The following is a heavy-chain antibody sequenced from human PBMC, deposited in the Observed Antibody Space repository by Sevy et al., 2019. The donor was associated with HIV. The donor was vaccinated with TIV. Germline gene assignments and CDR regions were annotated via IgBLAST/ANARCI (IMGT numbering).Heavy chain of an antibody. D-gene: IGHD3-9*01. V-gene: IGHV3-30*18. CDR3: AKDFTGFYGMDV. CDR1: GLSVTNND. J-gene: IGHJ6*02. CDR2: ISYDGINK. Sequence: GGSLRLSCEVSGLSVTNNDMHWVRQAPGKGLEWVAVISYDGINKYYGDSVKGRFIISRDRSKKTLYLQMNILRIEDTAVYYCAKDFTGFYGMDVWGQGTTVTVSS.